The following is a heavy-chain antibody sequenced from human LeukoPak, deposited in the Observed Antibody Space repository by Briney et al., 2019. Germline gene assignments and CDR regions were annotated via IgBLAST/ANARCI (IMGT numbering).Heavy chain of an antibody. J-gene: IGHJ3*02. CDR1: GFTFSSYA. CDR2: ISGSGGST. V-gene: IGHV3-23*01. Sequence: GGSLRLSCAASGFTFSSYAMSWVRPAPGKGLEWVSAISGSGGSTYYADSVKGRFTISRDNSKNSLYLQLNNLRAEDTAVYYCTRDPRLLDIRGHGTMVIVSS. CDR3: TRDPRLLDI. D-gene: IGHD2-15*01.